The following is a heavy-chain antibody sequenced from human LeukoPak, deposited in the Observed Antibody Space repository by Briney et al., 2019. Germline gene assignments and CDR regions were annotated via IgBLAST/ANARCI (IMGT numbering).Heavy chain of an antibody. D-gene: IGHD2-21*01. CDR1: GYTSTSYD. J-gene: IGHJ4*02. CDR2: MNPNSGNT. CDR3: ARVAGNCGGDCYRLLY. Sequence: ASVKVSCKASGYTSTSYDINWVRQATGQGLEWLGWMNPNSGNTGYAQKFQGRVSMTRNTSISTAYMELSNLRSEDTAVYYCARVAGNCGGDCYRLLYWGQGTLVTVSS. V-gene: IGHV1-8*01.